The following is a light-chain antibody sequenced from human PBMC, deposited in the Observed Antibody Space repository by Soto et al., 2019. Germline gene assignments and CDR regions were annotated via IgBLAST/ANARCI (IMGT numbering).Light chain of an antibody. CDR3: QQYNNWPPIT. CDR1: QSVAGN. CDR2: GAS. J-gene: IGKJ2*01. V-gene: IGKV3-15*01. Sequence: EIVMTQSPATLSVSPGERATLSCRASQSVAGNLARYQQKPGQAPRLLIYGASTRATGIPAGFSGSGSGTEFPLTSSSLQSVDLAVYYYQQYNNWPPITFGQGTKLEIK.